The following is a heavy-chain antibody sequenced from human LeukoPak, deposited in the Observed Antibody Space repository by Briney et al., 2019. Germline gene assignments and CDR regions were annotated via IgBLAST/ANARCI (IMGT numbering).Heavy chain of an antibody. CDR3: TTAEYGIAMVRGV. V-gene: IGHV3-15*01. Sequence: GGSLRLSCAASGFTFSNAWVSWVRQAPGKGLEWVGRIKSKTDGGTPDYAAPMKGRFTISRDDSKNTLYLQMNSLKTEDTAVYYCTTAEYGIAMVRGVWGQGTLVTVSS. CDR1: GFTFSNAW. CDR2: IKSKTDGGTP. D-gene: IGHD3-10*01. J-gene: IGHJ4*02.